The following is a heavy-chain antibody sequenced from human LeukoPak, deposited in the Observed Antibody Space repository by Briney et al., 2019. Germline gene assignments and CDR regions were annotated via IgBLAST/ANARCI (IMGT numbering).Heavy chain of an antibody. V-gene: IGHV4-59*08. D-gene: IGHD4-11*01. CDR3: ARHDYSNPRLDY. CDR1: GGSLSSYY. Sequence: SETLSLTCTVSGGSLSSYYWTWMRQPPGKGLEWIGYIYDNGSPNYNPSLKSRVTISVDTSKNKFSLRLSSVTAADTAVYYCARHDYSNPRLDYWGQGTLVTVSS. J-gene: IGHJ4*02. CDR2: IYDNGSP.